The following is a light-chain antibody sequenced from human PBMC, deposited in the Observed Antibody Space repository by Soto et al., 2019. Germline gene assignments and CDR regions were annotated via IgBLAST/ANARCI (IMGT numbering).Light chain of an antibody. J-gene: IGKJ1*01. CDR2: AAS. Sequence: DIQMTQSPSSLSASVGDRVTITCRASQSISSYLNWYQQKPGKAPKLLIFAASSLQGGVPSRFSGDGSGTEFNLTINTLQPEDFATCYCQQSFSIVLTFGQGTKVDI. CDR1: QSISSY. CDR3: QQSFSIVLT. V-gene: IGKV1-39*01.